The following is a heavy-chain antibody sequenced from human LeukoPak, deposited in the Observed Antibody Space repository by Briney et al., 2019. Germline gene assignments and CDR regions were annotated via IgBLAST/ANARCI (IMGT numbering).Heavy chain of an antibody. CDR3: GRSRQNCSGGSCQSSWFDP. J-gene: IGHJ5*02. D-gene: IGHD2-15*01. CDR2: GIPIFGVA. CDR1: GATFSSYA. V-gene: IGHV1-69*10. Sequence: SVKLSCKGSGATFSSYAISWGRQRPGQGLGWVGGGIPIFGVANYAHKFQGRGTITADKYTSAHYLELSRLTYEQTAVYYCGRSRQNCSGGSCQSSWFDPWGQGTLVTVSS.